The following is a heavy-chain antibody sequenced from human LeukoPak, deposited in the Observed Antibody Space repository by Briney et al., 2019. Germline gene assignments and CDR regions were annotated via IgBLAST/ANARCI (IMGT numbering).Heavy chain of an antibody. CDR2: FFTSGTSGTT. D-gene: IGHD6-6*01. Sequence: PSETLSLTCTVSGVSVSTYYWSWIRQPAGKGLEFIGRFFTSGTSGTTNYNPSLKSRVTISVDTSKNQFSLKLSSVTAADTAVYYCARPSIAARRYPYYMDVWGKGTTVTVSS. CDR3: ARPSIAARRYPYYMDV. J-gene: IGHJ6*03. V-gene: IGHV4-4*07. CDR1: GVSVSTYY.